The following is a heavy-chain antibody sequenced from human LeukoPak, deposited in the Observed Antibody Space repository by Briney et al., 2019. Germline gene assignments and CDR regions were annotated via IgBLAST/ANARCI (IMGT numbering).Heavy chain of an antibody. V-gene: IGHV4-34*01. CDR3: ARRSISYYYDSSGYYYVFLGYYFDY. Sequence: SETLSLTCTVSGGSISSYYWSWIRQPPGKGLEWIGEINHSGSTNYNPSLKSRVTISVGTSRNQFSLKLSSVTAADTAVYYCARRSISYYYDSSGYYYVFLGYYFDYWGQGTLVTVSS. CDR2: INHSGST. J-gene: IGHJ4*02. CDR1: GGSISSYY. D-gene: IGHD3-22*01.